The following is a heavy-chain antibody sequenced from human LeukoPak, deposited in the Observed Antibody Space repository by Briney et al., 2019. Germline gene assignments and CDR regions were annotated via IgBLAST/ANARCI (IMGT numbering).Heavy chain of an antibody. D-gene: IGHD2-15*01. CDR1: SGSFSGYY. J-gene: IGHJ1*01. Sequence: SETLSLTCGVYSGSFSGYYWNWLRQSPGKGLEWIGEINHSGSTSYNPSLKSRVTISVDTSKNQFSLKLRFVTAADTAMYYCARPRYCTDRTCYSAVFQDWGQGTLVTVSS. CDR3: ARPRYCTDRTCYSAVFQD. CDR2: INHSGST. V-gene: IGHV4-34*01.